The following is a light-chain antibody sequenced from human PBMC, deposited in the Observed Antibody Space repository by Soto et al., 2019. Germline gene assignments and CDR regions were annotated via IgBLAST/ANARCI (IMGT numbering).Light chain of an antibody. J-gene: IGKJ1*01. CDR2: GAS. Sequence: EIVLTQSPGTLSLSPGERATLSCRASQSVSSSYLAWYQQKPGQAPRLLIYGASSRATGIPDRCSGSGSGTDFTLTISRLEPEDFAVYYCQRYGSPETFGQGTKVEIK. V-gene: IGKV3-20*01. CDR1: QSVSSSY. CDR3: QRYGSPET.